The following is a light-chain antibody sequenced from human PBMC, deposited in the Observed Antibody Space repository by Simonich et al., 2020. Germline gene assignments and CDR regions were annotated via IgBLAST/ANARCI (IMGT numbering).Light chain of an antibody. CDR3: QQRSNWPPIT. CDR2: DAS. CDR1: QSVSSY. V-gene: IGKV3-11*01. J-gene: IGKJ5*01. Sequence: EIVLTQSPATLSWSPGERATLSCRASQSVSSYLAWYQQKPGQAPRLLIYDASNRATGIPARFRGSGSVTDFTLTISSLEPEDFAVYYCQQRSNWPPITFGQGTRLEIK.